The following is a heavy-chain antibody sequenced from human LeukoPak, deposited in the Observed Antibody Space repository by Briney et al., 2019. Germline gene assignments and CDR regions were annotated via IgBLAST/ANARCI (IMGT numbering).Heavy chain of an antibody. Sequence: GGSLRLSCAASGFTFSSYAMHWVRQAPGKGLEWVAVISYDGSNKYYADSVKGRFTISRDNSKNTLYLQMNSLRAEDTAVYYCARDPVGYCSGGSCRYYFDYWGQGTLVTVSS. D-gene: IGHD2-15*01. V-gene: IGHV3-30-3*01. CDR1: GFTFSSYA. CDR2: ISYDGSNK. J-gene: IGHJ4*02. CDR3: ARDPVGYCSGGSCRYYFDY.